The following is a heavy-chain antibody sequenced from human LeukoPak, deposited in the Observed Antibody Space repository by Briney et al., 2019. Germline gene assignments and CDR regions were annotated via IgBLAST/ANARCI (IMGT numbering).Heavy chain of an antibody. CDR2: MLYSGTA. D-gene: IGHD4-17*01. CDR3: ARAPTVTNHYYSWFDP. CDR1: GGSSSSHY. J-gene: IGHJ5*02. V-gene: IGHV4-59*11. Sequence: ASETLSLTCTVSGGSSSSHYWSWIRQPPGKGLEWIGSMLYSGTAYYNPSLKSRVTISVDTSKNQFSMNLRSVTAADPAVYYCARAPTVTNHYYSWFDPWGQGTLVTVSS.